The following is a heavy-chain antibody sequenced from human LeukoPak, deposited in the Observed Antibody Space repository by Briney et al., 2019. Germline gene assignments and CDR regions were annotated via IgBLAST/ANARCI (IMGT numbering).Heavy chain of an antibody. CDR1: GYTFTSYG. D-gene: IGHD1-26*01. CDR3: ARDPYSGSPYYFDY. CDR2: ISVYNGNT. V-gene: IGHV1-18*01. Sequence: ASVKVSCKASGYTFTSYGISWARQAPGQGLELMGWISVYNGNTHYAQKLQGRVTMTTDTSTSTAYMELRSLRSDDTAVYYCARDPYSGSPYYFDYWGQGTLVTVSS. J-gene: IGHJ4*02.